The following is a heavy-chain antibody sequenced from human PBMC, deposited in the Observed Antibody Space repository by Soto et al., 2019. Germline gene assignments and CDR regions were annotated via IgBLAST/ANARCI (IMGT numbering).Heavy chain of an antibody. CDR2: INPNSGGT. D-gene: IGHD6-19*01. V-gene: IGHV1-2*02. Sequence: ASVKVSCKASGYTFTGYYMHWVRQAPGQGLEWMGWINPNSGGTNYAQKFQGRVTMTRDTSISTAYMELSRLRSDDTAVYYCARDGSQVAGTCYLDYWGQGTLVTVSS. CDR3: ARDGSQVAGTCYLDY. J-gene: IGHJ4*02. CDR1: GYTFTGYY.